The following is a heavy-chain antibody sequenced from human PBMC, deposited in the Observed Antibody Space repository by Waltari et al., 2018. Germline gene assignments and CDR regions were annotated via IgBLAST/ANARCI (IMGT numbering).Heavy chain of an antibody. V-gene: IGHV3-21*01. CDR3: ARGIYDFWSTYYSHLDY. J-gene: IGHJ4*02. CDR2: ISSSSSYI. Sequence: EVQLVESGGGLVKPGGPLRLSCAASGFTFTSYGMHWVRQAPGKGLEWVSSISSSSSYIYYADSVKGRFTISRDNAKNSLFLQMNSLRAEDTAVYYCARGIYDFWSTYYSHLDYWGQGTLVTVSS. CDR1: GFTFTSYG. D-gene: IGHD3-3*01.